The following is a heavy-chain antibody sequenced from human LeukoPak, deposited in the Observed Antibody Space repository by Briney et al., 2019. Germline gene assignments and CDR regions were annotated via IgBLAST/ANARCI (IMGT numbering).Heavy chain of an antibody. Sequence: GASVKVSCKASGYSFTSYGISWVRQAPGQGLEWMGWISNFNGDTNYVQKLQGRVSMTTDTSTSTAYMELRTLRSDDTAVYYCARDKIRGYADYWGQGTLVTVSS. CDR2: ISNFNGDT. CDR3: ARDKIRGYADY. CDR1: GYSFTSYG. J-gene: IGHJ4*02. V-gene: IGHV1-18*01. D-gene: IGHD1-1*01.